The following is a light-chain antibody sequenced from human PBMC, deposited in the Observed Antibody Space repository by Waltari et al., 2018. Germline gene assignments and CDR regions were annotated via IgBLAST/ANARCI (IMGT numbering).Light chain of an antibody. CDR3: QQYYDYPIN. CDR1: QNLNTF. CDR2: DAS. Sequence: DIQMTQSPSTVSVSLGDRVTITCRASQNLNTFLSWYQQKPGAVPNLLIYDASTLERGVPSRFSGSGSGTHFTLTISGLQPDDFATYYCQQYYDYPINFGQGTRL. V-gene: IGKV1-5*01. J-gene: IGKJ5*01.